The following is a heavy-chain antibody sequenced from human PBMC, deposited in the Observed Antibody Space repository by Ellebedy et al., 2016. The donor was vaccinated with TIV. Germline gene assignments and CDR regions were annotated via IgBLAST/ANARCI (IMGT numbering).Heavy chain of an antibody. J-gene: IGHJ3*02. CDR3: ARVYPAALDI. CDR2: IKQDGSEK. D-gene: IGHD5/OR15-5a*01. V-gene: IGHV3-7*01. Sequence: GESLKISCAASGFTSENYWMSWVRQAPGKGLEWVANIKQDGSEKVYVDSVKGRFTISRDNAKNSLYMEMNSLRAEEPALYYSARVYPAALDIWGQGKMVTVSS. CDR1: GFTSENYW.